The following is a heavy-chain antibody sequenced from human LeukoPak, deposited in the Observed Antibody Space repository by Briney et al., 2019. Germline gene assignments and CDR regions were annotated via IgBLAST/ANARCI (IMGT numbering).Heavy chain of an antibody. CDR1: GFTFSSYG. D-gene: IGHD3-9*01. CDR2: IWYDGSNK. J-gene: IGHJ4*02. V-gene: IGHV3-33*01. CDR3: ARVTYDISTGYGNYFDY. Sequence: PGGSLRLSCAASGFTFSSYGMHWVRQAPGKGLEWVAVIWYDGSNKYYADSVKGRFTISRDNSKNTLYLQMNSLRAEDTAVYYCARVTYDISTGYGNYFDYWGQGTLVTVSS.